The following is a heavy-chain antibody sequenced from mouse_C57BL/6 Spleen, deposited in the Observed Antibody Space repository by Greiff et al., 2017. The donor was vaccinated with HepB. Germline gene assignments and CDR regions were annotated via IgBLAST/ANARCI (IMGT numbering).Heavy chain of an antibody. CDR1: GFTFSSYA. D-gene: IGHD4-1*01. CDR2: ISDGGSYT. Sequence: EVQLQESGGGLVKPGGSLKLSCAASGFTFSSYAMSWVRQTPEKRLEWVATISDGGSYTYYPDNVKGRFTISRDNAKNNLYLQMSHLKSEDTAMYYCASTGEGYFDYWGQGTTLTVSS. CDR3: ASTGEGYFDY. J-gene: IGHJ2*01. V-gene: IGHV5-4*01.